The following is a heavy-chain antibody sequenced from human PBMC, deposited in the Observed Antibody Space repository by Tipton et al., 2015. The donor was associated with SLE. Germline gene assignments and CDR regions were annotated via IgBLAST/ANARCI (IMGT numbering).Heavy chain of an antibody. CDR2: INHSGRT. V-gene: IGHV4-39*07. CDR1: GGSISSSSYS. Sequence: TLSLTCTVSGGSISSSSYSWGWIRQPPGKGLEWIGEINHSGRTNYKSSLKSRVTISVDTSKNQFSLKLSSVTAADTAVYYCARGIGAFDIWGQGTMVTVSS. CDR3: ARGIGAFDI. J-gene: IGHJ3*02.